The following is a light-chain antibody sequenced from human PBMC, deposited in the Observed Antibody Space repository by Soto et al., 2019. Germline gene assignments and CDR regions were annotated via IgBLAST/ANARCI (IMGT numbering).Light chain of an antibody. CDR2: EVS. CDR3: SSYTSSSTRV. Sequence: QSALTQPASVSGSPGQSITISCTGTSSDVGGYNYVSWYQQHPGKAPKLMIYEVSNRPSGVSNRFSGSKSGNTASLTISGLQAEDEAEYYCSSYTSSSTRVFSGGTKLTVL. CDR1: SSDVGGYNY. V-gene: IGLV2-14*01. J-gene: IGLJ3*02.